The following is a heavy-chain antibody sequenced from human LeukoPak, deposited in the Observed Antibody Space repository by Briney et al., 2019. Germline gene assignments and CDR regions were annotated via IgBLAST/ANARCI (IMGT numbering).Heavy chain of an antibody. J-gene: IGHJ4*02. D-gene: IGHD1-26*01. CDR1: GGSISSYY. CDR2: IYYIGST. V-gene: IGHV4-59*01. CDR3: ARGTEGALGYYFDY. Sequence: SETLSLTCTVSGGSISSYYWSWIRQPPGKGLEWIGYIYYIGSTNYNPSLKSRVTISVDTSKNQLSLKLNDVTAADTAVYYCARGTEGALGYYFDYWGQGTLVTVSS.